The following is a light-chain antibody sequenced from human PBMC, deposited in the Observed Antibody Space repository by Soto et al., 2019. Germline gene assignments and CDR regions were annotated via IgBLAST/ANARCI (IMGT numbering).Light chain of an antibody. CDR2: DAS. J-gene: IGKJ4*01. V-gene: IGKV3-11*01. CDR3: QQRINWPLT. CDR1: QSVISY. Sequence: EIVLTQSPATLSLSPGERATLSCKASQSVISYLAWYQQKPGQAPRLLIHDASNRAAGIPARFSGSGSGTDFTLTISSLEPEDFAVYYCQQRINWPLTFGGGTKVEIK.